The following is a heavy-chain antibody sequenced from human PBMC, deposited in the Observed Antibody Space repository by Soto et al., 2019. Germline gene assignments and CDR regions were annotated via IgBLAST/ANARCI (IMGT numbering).Heavy chain of an antibody. V-gene: IGHV3-30*18. CDR3: AKAGEVFGLVIFAYLDS. Sequence: QVQLVESGGGVVQPGTSLRVSCEVSGFSLSSYAIHWVRQAPGKGLEWVAVTSNDGKKVSYADSVKGRFTVSRDNYKNMVARQMYSLRSEDTAVYFCAKAGEVFGLVIFAYLDSWGQGSLVTVSA. CDR2: TSNDGKKV. J-gene: IGHJ4*02. CDR1: GFSLSSYA. D-gene: IGHD2-21*01.